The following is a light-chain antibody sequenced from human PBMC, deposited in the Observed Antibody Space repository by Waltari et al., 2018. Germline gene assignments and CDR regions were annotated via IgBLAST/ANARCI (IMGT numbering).Light chain of an antibody. Sequence: QSALTHPRSVHCSPGQSVTIPCPGSITDVGGSDYVSWYQQHPGKAPELMIFDLRKRPSGVPDRFSGSKSGNTASLTISGLQADDEADYYCCAYTGNFWVFGGGTELIVL. V-gene: IGLV2-11*01. CDR2: DLR. J-gene: IGLJ3*02. CDR3: CAYTGNFWV. CDR1: ITDVGGSDY.